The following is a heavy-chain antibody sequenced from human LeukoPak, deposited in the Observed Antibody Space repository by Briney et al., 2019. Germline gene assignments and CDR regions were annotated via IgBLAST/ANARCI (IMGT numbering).Heavy chain of an antibody. Sequence: PGRSLRLSCAASAFTFSSYAMHWVRQAPGKGLEWVAVISYDGSNKYYADSVKARFTISRDNSKNTLYLQVDSLRAEDTAVYYCARGKGYYDSSGYYSWFDPWGQGTPATVSS. CDR2: ISYDGSNK. J-gene: IGHJ5*02. CDR1: AFTFSSYA. CDR3: ARGKGYYDSSGYYSWFDP. D-gene: IGHD3-22*01. V-gene: IGHV3-30*08.